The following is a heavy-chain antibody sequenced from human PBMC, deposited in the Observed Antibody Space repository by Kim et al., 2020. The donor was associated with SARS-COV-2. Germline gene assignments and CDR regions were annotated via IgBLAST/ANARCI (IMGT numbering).Heavy chain of an antibody. CDR3: ARTGYIYYELDV. J-gene: IGHJ6*02. CDR2: IYYRGIT. V-gene: IGHV4-61*01. Sequence: SETLSLTCTVSGDSVSSTSYYWSWIRQPPGKGLEWIGYIYYRGITNYNPSLKSRVTISADTSRNQFSLNLSSVTAADTAVYYCARTGYIYYELDVWGQGTTVTVSS. CDR1: GDSVSSTSYY. D-gene: IGHD3-9*01.